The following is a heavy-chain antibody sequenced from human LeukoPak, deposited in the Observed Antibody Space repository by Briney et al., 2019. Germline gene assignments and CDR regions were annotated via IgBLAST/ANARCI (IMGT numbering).Heavy chain of an antibody. Sequence: SETLSLTCTVSGGSISSGGYCWSWIRQHPGKGLEWIGYIYYSGSTYYNPSLKSRVTISVDTSKNQFSLKLSSVTAADTAVYYCARESVVVVPAAIGRHYYYYYGMDVWGQGTTVTVSS. CDR1: GGSISSGGYC. V-gene: IGHV4-31*03. CDR2: IYYSGST. J-gene: IGHJ6*02. D-gene: IGHD2-2*02. CDR3: ARESVVVVPAAIGRHYYYYYGMDV.